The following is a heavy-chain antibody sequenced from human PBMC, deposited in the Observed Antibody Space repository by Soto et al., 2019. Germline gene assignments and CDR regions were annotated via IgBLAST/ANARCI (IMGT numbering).Heavy chain of an antibody. V-gene: IGHV3-7*01. Sequence: AGGSLRLSCVASGLTFSNFWMNWVRQTPGKGLEWVANIKPDGTAQAYVDSVKGRFTVSRDNAKNSLYLQMNSLRADDTAIYFCGAWESYNNPWGQGTLVTXSS. CDR1: GLTFSNFW. CDR3: GAWESYNNP. D-gene: IGHD1-1*01. CDR2: IKPDGTAQ. J-gene: IGHJ5*02.